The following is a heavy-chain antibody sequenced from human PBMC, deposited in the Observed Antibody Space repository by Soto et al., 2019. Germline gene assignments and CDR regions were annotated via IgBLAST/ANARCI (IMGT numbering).Heavy chain of an antibody. CDR3: ARDRRSASNMWGYYYAMDV. Sequence: EVQLLESGGGLVQPGGSLRLSCAASGFIFSSYWMSWVRQAPGKGLECVANIKQDGTEKYYVDSLKGRFTISRDNAKNSLYLQMNSLRAEDTAVYFCARDRRSASNMWGYYYAMDVWGQGTAVTVSS. CDR2: IKQDGTEK. J-gene: IGHJ6*02. V-gene: IGHV3-7*01. CDR1: GFIFSSYW. D-gene: IGHD2-15*01.